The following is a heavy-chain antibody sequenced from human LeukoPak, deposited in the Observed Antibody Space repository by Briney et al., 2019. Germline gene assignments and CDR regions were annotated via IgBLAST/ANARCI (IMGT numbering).Heavy chain of an antibody. V-gene: IGHV3-30*18. CDR3: AKGTVGDYFDY. CDR2: ISYDGSNK. J-gene: IGHJ4*02. D-gene: IGHD3-16*01. CDR1: GFTFSSYG. Sequence: GGSLRLSCAASGFTFSSYGMHWVRQAPGKGLEWVAVISYDGSNKYYADSVKGRFTISRDNSKNTLYLQMNSLRAEDTAVYYCAKGTVGDYFDYWGQGTLVTVSS.